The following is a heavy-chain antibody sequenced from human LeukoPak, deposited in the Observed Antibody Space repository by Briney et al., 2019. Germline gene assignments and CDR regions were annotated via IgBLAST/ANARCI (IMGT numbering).Heavy chain of an antibody. Sequence: SETLSLTCTVSGGSISSYYLSWIRQPPGKGLEWIGYIYYSGSTNYNPSLKSRVTVSVDTSKNQFSLKLSSVTAADTAVYYCARGDARGYSYGHFHFDHWGHGTLVTVSS. J-gene: IGHJ4*01. CDR3: ARGDARGYSYGHFHFDH. V-gene: IGHV4-59*01. D-gene: IGHD5-18*01. CDR1: GGSISSYY. CDR2: IYYSGST.